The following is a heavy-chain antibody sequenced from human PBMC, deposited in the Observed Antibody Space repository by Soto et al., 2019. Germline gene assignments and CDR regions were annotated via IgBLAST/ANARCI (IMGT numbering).Heavy chain of an antibody. D-gene: IGHD4-17*01. J-gene: IGHJ5*02. CDR3: AKLSLVDSGDPIDL. CDR2: IVISGDTT. V-gene: IGHV3-23*01. CDR1: GFAFDNYA. Sequence: EWQLLESGGALVRPGGSLRLSCAGSGFAFDNYAMTWVRQAPGKGLEWVSVIVISGDTTYYADSVKGRFSMSRDNSKNMLDLQMNSLRAEDTAVYYCAKLSLVDSGDPIDLWGRGTLVTVSS.